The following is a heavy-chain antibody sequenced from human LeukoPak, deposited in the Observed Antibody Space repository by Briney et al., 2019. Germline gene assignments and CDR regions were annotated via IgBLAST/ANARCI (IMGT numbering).Heavy chain of an antibody. CDR1: GGTFSSYS. D-gene: IGHD3-16*01. Sequence: GASVKVSCKASGGTFSSYSISWVRQAPGQGLEWMGRIIPIFGTANYAQKFQGRVTITTDESTSTAYMELSSLRSEDTAVYYCARAHHKTYVWGSKEDYFDYWGQGTLVTVSS. J-gene: IGHJ4*02. V-gene: IGHV1-69*05. CDR2: IIPIFGTA. CDR3: ARAHHKTYVWGSKEDYFDY.